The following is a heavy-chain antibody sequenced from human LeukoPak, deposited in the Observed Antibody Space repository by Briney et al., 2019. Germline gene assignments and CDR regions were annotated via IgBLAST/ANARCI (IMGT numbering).Heavy chain of an antibody. V-gene: IGHV3-30*18. CDR2: ISYDGSNK. Sequence: GGSLRLSCAASGFTFSSYGMHWVRQAPGKGLEWVAVISYDGSNKYYADSVKGRFTISRGNSKNTLYLQMNSLRAEDTAVYYCAKDIGSSWYLDYWGQGTLVTVSS. CDR1: GFTFSSYG. CDR3: AKDIGSSWYLDY. D-gene: IGHD6-13*01. J-gene: IGHJ4*02.